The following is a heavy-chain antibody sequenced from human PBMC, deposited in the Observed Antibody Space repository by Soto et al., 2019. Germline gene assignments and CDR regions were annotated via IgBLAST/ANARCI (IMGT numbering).Heavy chain of an antibody. CDR1: GGSIYSPTYY. V-gene: IGHV4-39*01. Sequence: SETLSLTCTVSGGSIYSPTYYWAWIRQTPGKGLEWIGSIYYTGSTYDYPSLGRRVLISLDSSKRQFSLNLSSATATDTAVYYCARLSDRRYLEYWGQGALVTVSS. J-gene: IGHJ4*02. CDR3: ARLSDRRYLEY. D-gene: IGHD6-6*01. CDR2: IYYTGST.